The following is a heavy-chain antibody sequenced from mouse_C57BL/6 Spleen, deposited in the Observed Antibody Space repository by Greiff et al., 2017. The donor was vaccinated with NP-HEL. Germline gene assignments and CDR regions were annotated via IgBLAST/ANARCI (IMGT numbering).Heavy chain of an antibody. V-gene: IGHV3-6*01. D-gene: IGHD1-1*01. Sequence: EVQLQQSGPGLVKPSQSLSLTCSVTGYSITSGYYWNWIRQFPGNKLEWMGYISYDGSNNYNPSLKNRISITRDTSKNQFFLKLNSVTTEDTATYYCAESYYYGSSSYAMDYWGQGTSVTVSS. CDR2: ISYDGSN. CDR1: GYSITSGYY. J-gene: IGHJ4*01. CDR3: AESYYYGSSSYAMDY.